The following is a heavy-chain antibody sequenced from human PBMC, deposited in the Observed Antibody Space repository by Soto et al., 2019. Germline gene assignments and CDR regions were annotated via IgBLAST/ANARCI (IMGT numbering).Heavy chain of an antibody. D-gene: IGHD4-17*01. Sequence: PWGSLRLSCAASGFTFSSYSMNWVRQAPGKGLEWVSSISSSSSYIYYADSVKGRFTISRDNAKNSLYLPMNSLRAEDTAVYYCARDTVTLFDYWGQGTLVTVSS. V-gene: IGHV3-21*01. CDR3: ARDTVTLFDY. CDR2: ISSSSSYI. CDR1: GFTFSSYS. J-gene: IGHJ4*02.